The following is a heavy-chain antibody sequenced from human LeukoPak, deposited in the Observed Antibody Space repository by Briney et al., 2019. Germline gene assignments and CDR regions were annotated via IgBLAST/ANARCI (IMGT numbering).Heavy chain of an antibody. Sequence: SETLSLTCTVSGGSISSYYWSWLRQPPGKGLEWIGYIYYSGSTNYNPSLKSRVTISVDTSKNQFSLKLSSVTAADTAVYYCAREQQLEDAFHIWGQGTMVTVSS. CDR3: AREQQLEDAFHI. CDR1: GGSISSYY. J-gene: IGHJ3*02. CDR2: IYYSGST. D-gene: IGHD6-6*01. V-gene: IGHV4-59*01.